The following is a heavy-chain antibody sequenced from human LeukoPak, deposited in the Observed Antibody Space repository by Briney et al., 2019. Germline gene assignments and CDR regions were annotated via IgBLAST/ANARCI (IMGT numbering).Heavy chain of an antibody. Sequence: PGGSLRLSCSASGFTFSTYAMSWVRQAPGKGLEWVSAISGSGGSTYYADSVKGRFTISRDNSKNTLYLQMNSLRAEDTAVYYCAKKRWELLYYWGQGTLVTVSS. D-gene: IGHD1-26*01. CDR3: AKKRWELLYY. CDR2: ISGSGGST. CDR1: GFTFSTYA. V-gene: IGHV3-23*01. J-gene: IGHJ4*02.